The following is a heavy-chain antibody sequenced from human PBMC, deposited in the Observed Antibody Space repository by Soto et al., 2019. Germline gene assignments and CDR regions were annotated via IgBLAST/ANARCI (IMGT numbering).Heavy chain of an antibody. J-gene: IGHJ6*02. D-gene: IGHD3-10*01. CDR2: IRNQANSYTT. CDR1: GFTFSDHH. Sequence: PGGSLRLACAASGFTFSDHHMDWVRQAPGKGLEWVGRIRNQANSYTTEYVASVKGRFTISRDDSEKSLHLYMNSLKTEDTAVYYCVRVGATVVRGFNYYGVDVWGQGTTVTVSS. CDR3: VRVGATVVRGFNYYGVDV. V-gene: IGHV3-72*01.